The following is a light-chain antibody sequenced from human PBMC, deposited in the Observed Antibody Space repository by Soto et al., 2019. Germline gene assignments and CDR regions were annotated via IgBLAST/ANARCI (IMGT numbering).Light chain of an antibody. J-gene: IGKJ1*01. CDR2: DAS. Sequence: DIVMTQSPATLSVSPGDGATLSCRASQSISSNLAWYQQKPGQAPRLLIYDASTRATGIPARFSGSGSGTEFSLTISSLQSEDFAVYYCQQYNNWPQKTFGQGTKGDIK. CDR1: QSISSN. CDR3: QQYNNWPQKT. V-gene: IGKV3-15*01.